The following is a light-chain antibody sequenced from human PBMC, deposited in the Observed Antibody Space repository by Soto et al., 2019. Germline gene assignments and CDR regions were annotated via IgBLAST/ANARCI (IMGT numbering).Light chain of an antibody. CDR1: QSVGTN. CDR2: GAS. J-gene: IGKJ1*01. CDR3: QQYNNWWT. Sequence: IVMTQSPGTVFMSPGERATLSCRASQSVGTNLAWYQQKPGQAPRLLIYGASTRATDIPDRFSGSGSRTEFTLTISSLQSEDLGFYYCQQYNNWWTFGQGTKVEIK. V-gene: IGKV3-15*01.